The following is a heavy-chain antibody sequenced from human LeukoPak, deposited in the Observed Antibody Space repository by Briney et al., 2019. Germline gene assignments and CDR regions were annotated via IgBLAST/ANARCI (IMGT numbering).Heavy chain of an antibody. D-gene: IGHD2-15*01. CDR3: AKASLTWVVAAIGFYFDY. V-gene: IGHV3-23*01. CDR2: INGSGGST. J-gene: IGHJ4*02. CDR1: GFTFSSYA. Sequence: GGSLRLSCAASGFTFSSYAMSWVRQAPGKGLEWVSSINGSGGSTYYADSVKGRFTISRDNSKNTLYLQMNSLRAEDTAVYYCAKASLTWVVAAIGFYFDYWGQGTLVTVSS.